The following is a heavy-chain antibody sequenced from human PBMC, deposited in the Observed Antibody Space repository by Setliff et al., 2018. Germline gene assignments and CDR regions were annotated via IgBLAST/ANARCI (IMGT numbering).Heavy chain of an antibody. CDR3: ARVADGSGSFYLGFDY. J-gene: IGHJ4*02. CDR2: IFHSGST. D-gene: IGHD3-10*01. Sequence: SETLSLTCTVSGDSISSGSYYWNWIRQHPEKGLEWLGYIFHSGSTHYNSSLKSRITISIDTSKNHFSLELNSVTAADSAVYYCARVADGSGSFYLGFDYWGQGMWVTVSA. V-gene: IGHV4-31*03. CDR1: GDSISSGSYY.